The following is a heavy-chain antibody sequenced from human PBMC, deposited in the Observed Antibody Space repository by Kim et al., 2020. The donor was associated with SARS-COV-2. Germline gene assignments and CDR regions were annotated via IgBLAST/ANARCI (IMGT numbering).Heavy chain of an antibody. CDR1: GLNFGDYA. CDR3: TSGPYYYDSAAYYHDY. D-gene: IGHD3-22*01. V-gene: IGHV3-49*03. Sequence: GGSLRLSCTTSGLNFGDYAMSWFRQAPGKGLEWVAFIRSKRYGETTEYAATVKGRFTISRDDYKRIAYLQMNGLKTEDTAVYYCTSGPYYYDSAAYYHDYWGQGPLLTVSS. CDR2: IRSKRYGETT. J-gene: IGHJ4*02.